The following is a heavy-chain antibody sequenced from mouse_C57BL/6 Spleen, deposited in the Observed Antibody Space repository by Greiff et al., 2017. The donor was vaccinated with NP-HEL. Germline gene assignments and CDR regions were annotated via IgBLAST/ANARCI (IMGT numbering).Heavy chain of an antibody. Sequence: QVQLKQPGAELVRPGTSVKLSCKASGYTFTSYWMHWVKQRPGQGLEWIGVIDPSDSYTNYNQKFKGKATLTVDTSSSTAYMQLSSLTSEDSAVYYCARYYDGPGDYWGQGTTLTVSS. V-gene: IGHV1-59*01. CDR1: GYTFTSYW. CDR2: IDPSDSYT. CDR3: ARYYDGPGDY. J-gene: IGHJ2*01. D-gene: IGHD2-3*01.